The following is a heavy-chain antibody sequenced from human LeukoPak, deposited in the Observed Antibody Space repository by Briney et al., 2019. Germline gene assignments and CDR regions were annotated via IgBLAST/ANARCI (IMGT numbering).Heavy chain of an antibody. D-gene: IGHD3-22*01. J-gene: IGHJ4*02. V-gene: IGHV1-2*02. Sequence: ASVKVSCKASGYTFTGYYMHWVRQAPGQGLEWMGWINPNSGSTNYAQKFQGRVTTTRDTSISTAYMELSRLRSDDTAVYYCAREQYYYDSSGPYYSDYWGQGTLVTVSS. CDR1: GYTFTGYY. CDR3: AREQYYYDSSGPYYSDY. CDR2: INPNSGST.